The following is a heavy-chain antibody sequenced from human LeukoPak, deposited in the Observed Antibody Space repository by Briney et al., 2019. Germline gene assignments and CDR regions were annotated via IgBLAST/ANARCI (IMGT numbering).Heavy chain of an antibody. D-gene: IGHD5-12*01. CDR3: SSKIVVTTTGWLFDY. V-gene: IGHV3-21*01. CDR1: EFTFSTYS. Sequence: GGSLRLSCAASEFTFSTYSMNWVRQAPGKGLEWVSSISSGSTYIYYADSVKGRFTISRDNAKNSLYLQMNSLRAEDTAVYYCSSKIVVTTTGWLFDYWGPGSLVTVSS. CDR2: ISSGSTYI. J-gene: IGHJ4*02.